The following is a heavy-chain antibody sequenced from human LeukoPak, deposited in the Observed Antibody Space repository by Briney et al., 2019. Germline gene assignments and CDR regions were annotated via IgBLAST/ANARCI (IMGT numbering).Heavy chain of an antibody. CDR1: GGSISTSNYY. D-gene: IGHD2-2*01. J-gene: IGHJ6*03. CDR3: ARDSVVVPAAGYYYYYMDV. Sequence: SETLSLTCTVSGGSISTSNYYWGWIRQPPGKGLEWIGNIFYSGSTYYSPSLKSRVTISLDTSRNQFSLKLNSVTAADTAVYYCARDSVVVPAAGYYYYYMDVWGKGTTVTISS. V-gene: IGHV4-39*07. CDR2: IFYSGST.